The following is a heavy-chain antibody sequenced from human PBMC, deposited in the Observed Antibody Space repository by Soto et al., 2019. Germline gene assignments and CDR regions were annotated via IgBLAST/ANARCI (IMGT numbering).Heavy chain of an antibody. CDR3: AGDEGYYSPGGDV. J-gene: IGHJ6*02. CDR2: IYPSGNT. V-gene: IGHV4-4*07. Sequence: QVQLQESGPGLMKPSETLSLTCTVSGGSISSYYWSWIRQTAGKGLEWIGRIYPSGNTNYNPSLKGRVTMTRDPSKNQLSLRWGSVPGGDTAVYFGAGDEGYYSPGGDVWGQGTAVPVSS. CDR1: GGSISSYY.